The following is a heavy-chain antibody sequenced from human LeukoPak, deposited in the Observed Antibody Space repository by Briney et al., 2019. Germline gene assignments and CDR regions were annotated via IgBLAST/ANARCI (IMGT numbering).Heavy chain of an antibody. CDR3: ARITMVRGVRGSHYYYYYGMDV. CDR1: GGFISSYY. J-gene: IGHJ6*02. Sequence: PSETLSLTCTVSGGFISSYYWSWIRQPPGKGLEWIGYIYYSGSTNYNPSLKSRVTISVDTSKNQFSLKLSSVTAADTAVYYCARITMVRGVRGSHYYYYYGMDVWGQGTTVTVSS. D-gene: IGHD3-10*01. V-gene: IGHV4-59*01. CDR2: IYYSGST.